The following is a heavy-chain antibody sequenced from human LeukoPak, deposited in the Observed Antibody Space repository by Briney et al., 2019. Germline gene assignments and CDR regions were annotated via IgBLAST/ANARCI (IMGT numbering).Heavy chain of an antibody. V-gene: IGHV3-7*01. Sequence: GGSLRLSCAASGFTFSSYWMSWVRQAPGKGLEWVANIKQDGSEKYYVDSVKGRFTISRANAKNSLYLQMNSLRAEDTAVYYCARDTGTTIYDDYYYGMDVWGQGTTVTVSS. CDR2: IKQDGSEK. J-gene: IGHJ6*02. CDR3: ARDTGTTIYDDYYYGMDV. CDR1: GFTFSSYW. D-gene: IGHD4-4*01.